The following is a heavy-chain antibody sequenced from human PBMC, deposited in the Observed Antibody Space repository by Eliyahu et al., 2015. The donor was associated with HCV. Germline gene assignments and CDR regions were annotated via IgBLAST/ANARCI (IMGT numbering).Heavy chain of an antibody. CDR1: GFTFSSYS. V-gene: IGHV3-21*01. CDR2: ISSSSSYI. J-gene: IGHJ4*02. Sequence: EVQLVESGGGLVKPGGSLRLSCAASGFTFSSYSMNWVRQAPGKGVEWGSSISSSSSYIYYADSVKGRFTISRDNAKNSLYLQMNSLRAEDTAVYYCARELTTRRGFDDYWGQGTLVTVSS. CDR3: ARELTTRRGFDDY. D-gene: IGHD4-11*01.